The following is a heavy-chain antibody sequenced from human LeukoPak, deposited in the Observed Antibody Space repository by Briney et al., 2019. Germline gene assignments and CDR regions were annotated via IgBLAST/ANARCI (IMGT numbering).Heavy chain of an antibody. D-gene: IGHD2-15*01. CDR3: ARAEDIVVVVAATPFDY. Sequence: SETLSLTCTVSGGSISNCYWSWIRQPPGKGLEWIAYIHYSGSTHYNPSLKSRVTISVDTSKNQFSLKLSSVTAADTAVYYCARAEDIVVVVAATPFDYWGQGTLVTVSS. CDR2: IHYSGST. J-gene: IGHJ4*02. CDR1: GGSISNCY. V-gene: IGHV4-59*12.